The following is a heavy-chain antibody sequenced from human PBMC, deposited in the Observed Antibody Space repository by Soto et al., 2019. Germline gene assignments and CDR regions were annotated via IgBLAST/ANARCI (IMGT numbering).Heavy chain of an antibody. CDR1: GYSFTSYW. V-gene: IGHV5-51*01. CDR3: AGPGRDDYFRDYHGMDV. CDR2: VYPGDSDT. D-gene: IGHD4-17*01. Sequence: GESLKISCKGSGYSFTSYWIGWVRQTPGKGPEWMGIVYPGDSDTRYNPSFEGQVTFSADKSISTAYLQWSSLKASDTAMYYCAGPGRDDYFRDYHGMDVWGQGTTVTVSS. J-gene: IGHJ6*02.